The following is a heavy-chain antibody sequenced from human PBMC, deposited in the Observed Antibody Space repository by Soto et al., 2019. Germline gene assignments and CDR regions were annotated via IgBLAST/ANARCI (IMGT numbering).Heavy chain of an antibody. V-gene: IGHV3-30*18. Sequence: QVQLVESGGGVVQPGRSLRVSCAASGFTFSHYGMHWVRQAPGKGLEWVAVTSYDGSDKYYADSVKGRFTISRDNSKNTLYLQMNSLRVEDTAVYYCAKPDSSGWYLERSDYWGQGTLVTVSS. D-gene: IGHD6-19*01. CDR3: AKPDSSGWYLERSDY. J-gene: IGHJ4*02. CDR2: TSYDGSDK. CDR1: GFTFSHYG.